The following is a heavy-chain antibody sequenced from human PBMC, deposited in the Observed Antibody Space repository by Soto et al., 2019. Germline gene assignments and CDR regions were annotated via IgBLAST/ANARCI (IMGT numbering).Heavy chain of an antibody. Sequence: GGSLRLSCAASGFTFSSYAMSWVRQAPGKGLEWVSAISGSGGSTYYADSVKGRFTISRDNSKNTLYLQMNSLRAEDTAVYYCAKDVREARALMTTVTTSQIYWGQGTLVTVSS. J-gene: IGHJ4*02. CDR3: AKDVREARALMTTVTTSQIY. V-gene: IGHV3-23*01. CDR2: ISGSGGST. D-gene: IGHD4-4*01. CDR1: GFTFSSYA.